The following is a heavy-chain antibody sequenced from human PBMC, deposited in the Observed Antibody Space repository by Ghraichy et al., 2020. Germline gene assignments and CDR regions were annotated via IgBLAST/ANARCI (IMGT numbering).Heavy chain of an antibody. J-gene: IGHJ4*02. V-gene: IGHV3-15*01. Sequence: GGSLRLSCAASGFTFSNAWMTWVRQAPGKGLEWVGRIRSKTDGGTTDYAAPVQGRFTISRDDSKTTLYLQMNSLKIEDTAVYYCTTVHTITGTTRSDYWGQGTLVTVSS. D-gene: IGHD1-7*01. CDR1: GFTFSNAW. CDR2: IRSKTDGGTT. CDR3: TTVHTITGTTRSDY.